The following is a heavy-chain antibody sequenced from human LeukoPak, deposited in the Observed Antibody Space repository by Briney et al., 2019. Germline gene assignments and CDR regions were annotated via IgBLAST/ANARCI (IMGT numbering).Heavy chain of an antibody. Sequence: GGSLRLSCVASGFTFSRYWMSWVRQVPRKGLEWVANIKQGGGEIYYVDSVKGRFTISRDNAKNSLYLQMNSLRAEDTAVYYCARAYKDRSLAGKKEFFQHWGQGTLVTVSS. J-gene: IGHJ1*01. CDR2: IKQGGGEI. CDR1: GFTFSRYW. V-gene: IGHV3-7*03. D-gene: IGHD6-19*01. CDR3: ARAYKDRSLAGKKEFFQH.